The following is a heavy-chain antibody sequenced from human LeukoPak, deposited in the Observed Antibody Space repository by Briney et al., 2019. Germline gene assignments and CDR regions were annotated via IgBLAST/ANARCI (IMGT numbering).Heavy chain of an antibody. J-gene: IGHJ3*02. CDR2: ISWNSGSI. Sequence: AGGSLRLSCAASGFTFDDYAMHWVRQAPGKGLEWVSGISWNSGSIGYADSVKGRFTISRDNAENSLYLQMNSLRAEDTALYYCAKDRIRAFDIWGQGTMVTVSS. CDR1: GFTFDDYA. V-gene: IGHV3-9*01. CDR3: AKDRIRAFDI. D-gene: IGHD3-3*01.